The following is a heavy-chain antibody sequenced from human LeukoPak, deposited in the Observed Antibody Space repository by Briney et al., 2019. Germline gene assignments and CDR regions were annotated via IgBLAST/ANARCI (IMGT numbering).Heavy chain of an antibody. D-gene: IGHD6-6*01. Sequence: SQTLSLTCAVSGGSISSGGYSWSWIRQPPGKGLEWIGYIYYSGSTNYNPSLKSRVTISVDTSKNQFSLKLGSVTAADTAVYYCARGDIAARRTVFDYWGQGTLVTVSS. V-gene: IGHV4-61*08. CDR3: ARGDIAARRTVFDY. J-gene: IGHJ4*02. CDR2: IYYSGST. CDR1: GGSISSGGYS.